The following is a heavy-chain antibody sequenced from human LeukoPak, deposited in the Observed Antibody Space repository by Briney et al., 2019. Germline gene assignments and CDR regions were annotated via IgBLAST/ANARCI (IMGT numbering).Heavy chain of an antibody. Sequence: SETLSLTCTVSGGSISSGSYYWSWIRQPAGKGLEWIGRIYTSGSTNYNPSLKSRVTISVDTSKNQFSLKLSSVTAADTAVYYCARVGIAVAGSYYYYYMDVWGKGTTVTISS. CDR1: GGSISSGSYY. D-gene: IGHD6-19*01. V-gene: IGHV4-61*02. CDR3: ARVGIAVAGSYYYYYMDV. CDR2: IYTSGST. J-gene: IGHJ6*03.